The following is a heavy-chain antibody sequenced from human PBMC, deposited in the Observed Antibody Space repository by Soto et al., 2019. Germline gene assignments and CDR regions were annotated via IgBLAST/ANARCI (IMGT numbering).Heavy chain of an antibody. V-gene: IGHV1-18*04. CDR2: ISVYNGNT. D-gene: IGHD1-26*01. CDR3: ARRTSIVGASYYFDY. CDR1: GYTFTSYG. Sequence: ASVKVSCKASGYTFTSYGISWVRQAPGQGLEWMGWISVYNGNTNYAQKLQGRVTMTTDTSTSTAYMELRSLRSDDTAVYYCARRTSIVGASYYFDYWGQGTLVTVSS. J-gene: IGHJ4*02.